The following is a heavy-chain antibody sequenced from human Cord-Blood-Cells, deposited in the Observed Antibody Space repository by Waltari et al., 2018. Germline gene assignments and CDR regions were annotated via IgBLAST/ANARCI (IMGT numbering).Heavy chain of an antibody. CDR1: RSTSSSSP. J-gene: IGHJ4*02. V-gene: IGHV3-23*01. Sequence: ELQLLESGGGLVQPGGALRHSGAASRSTSSSSPLSSAAQAARKGVVWVSAIRGSGGSTYYADSVKGRFTISRDNSKNTLYLQMNSLRAEDTAVYYCAKFMVRGVKGFDYWGQGTLVTVSS. D-gene: IGHD3-10*01. CDR3: AKFMVRGVKGFDY. CDR2: IRGSGGST.